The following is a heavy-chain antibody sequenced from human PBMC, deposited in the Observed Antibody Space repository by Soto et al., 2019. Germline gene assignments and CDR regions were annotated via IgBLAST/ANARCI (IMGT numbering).Heavy chain of an antibody. V-gene: IGHV1-69*01. D-gene: IGHD1-7*01. CDR2: IIPIFGTA. CDR3: ARGTRMTGTTHYYYGMDV. CDR1: GGTFSSYA. J-gene: IGHJ6*02. Sequence: QVQLVQSGAEVKKPGSSVKVSCKASGGTFSSYAISWVRQAPGQGLEWMGGIIPIFGTANYAQKFQGRVTITADESTSTAYMELSSLRSEDTAVYYCARGTRMTGTTHYYYGMDVWGQGTTVTVSS.